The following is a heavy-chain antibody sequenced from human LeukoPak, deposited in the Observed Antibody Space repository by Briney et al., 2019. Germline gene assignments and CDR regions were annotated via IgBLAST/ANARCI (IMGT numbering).Heavy chain of an antibody. CDR2: IYYSGST. Sequence: SETLSLTCTVSGGSVSSYYWSWIRQPPGKGLEWIGYIYYSGSTNYNPSLKGRVTISVDTSKNQFSLKLSSVTAADTAVYYCAREGGAAAGTVDYWGQGTLVTVSS. CDR3: AREGGAAAGTVDY. V-gene: IGHV4-59*02. J-gene: IGHJ4*02. CDR1: GGSVSSYY. D-gene: IGHD6-13*01.